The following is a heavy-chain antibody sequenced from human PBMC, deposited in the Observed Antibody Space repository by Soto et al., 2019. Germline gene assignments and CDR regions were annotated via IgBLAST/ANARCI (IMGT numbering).Heavy chain of an antibody. CDR3: RSSTSCYDESCVDV. D-gene: IGHD2-2*01. J-gene: IGHJ6*02. CDR2: LYHIGST. V-gene: IGHV4-38-2*01. CDR1: GYSISSGNY. Sequence: SETLSLTCAVSGYSISSGNYWAWIRQPPGRGLEWIGSLYHIGSTHYNTSLKSRVTISVDTSKNHFSLELSPVTAADTAIYYCRSSTSCYDESCVDVWGQGTMVTVSS.